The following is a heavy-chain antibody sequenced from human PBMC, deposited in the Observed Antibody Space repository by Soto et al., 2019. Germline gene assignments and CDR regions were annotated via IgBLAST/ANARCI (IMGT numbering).Heavy chain of an antibody. D-gene: IGHD6-13*01. CDR3: AKGRGYTAAAGTFFDY. Sequence: EVQLVESGGGLVQPGRSLRLSCAASGFTFDDYAMHWVRQAPGKGLEWVSGISWNSGSIGYADSVKGRFTISRDNAKNSLYLQMNSLRAEDTALYYCAKGRGYTAAAGTFFDYWGQGTLVTVSS. CDR1: GFTFDDYA. CDR2: ISWNSGSI. V-gene: IGHV3-9*01. J-gene: IGHJ4*02.